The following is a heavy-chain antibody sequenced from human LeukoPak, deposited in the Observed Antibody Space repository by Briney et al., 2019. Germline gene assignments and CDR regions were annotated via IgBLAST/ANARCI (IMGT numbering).Heavy chain of an antibody. D-gene: IGHD4-17*01. V-gene: IGHV4-39*07. CDR2: IYYSGST. CDR1: GGSISSSSYY. CDR3: ARVVKDYGDSVEGVDP. J-gene: IGHJ5*02. Sequence: SETLSLTCTVSGGSISSSSYYWGWIRQPPGKGLEWIGSIYYSGSTSYSPSLKSRVTISVDTSRNQFSLKLSSVTAADTAVYYCARVVKDYGDSVEGVDPWGQGTLVTVSS.